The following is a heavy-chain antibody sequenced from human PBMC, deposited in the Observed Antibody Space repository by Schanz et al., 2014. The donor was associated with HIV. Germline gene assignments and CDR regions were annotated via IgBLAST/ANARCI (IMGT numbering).Heavy chain of an antibody. D-gene: IGHD4-17*01. CDR3: ARHDYVDHPRYFDF. CDR2: ISRTGSII. Sequence: QVQLAESGGGLVKPGGSLRLSCAVSGFTFTDYSMSWIRQTPGKGLEWVSYISRTGSIIYYADSLKGRFTISRDNAKNSLFLQMNSLRAADTAVYYCARHDYVDHPRYFDFWGQGTLVTVSS. V-gene: IGHV3-11*04. CDR1: GFTFTDYS. J-gene: IGHJ4*02.